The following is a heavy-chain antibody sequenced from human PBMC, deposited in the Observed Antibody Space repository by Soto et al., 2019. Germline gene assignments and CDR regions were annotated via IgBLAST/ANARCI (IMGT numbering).Heavy chain of an antibody. CDR3: ARDLSYLAENHYDIFSGHHSPLYHYGMDV. CDR2: ISSSSSTT. Sequence: GGSLRLSCTASGFTFISYSMNWVRQAPGKGLEWVSYISSSSSTTYSADSVTGRFTISRDNAKNSLSLQMNSLRDEDTAVYYCARDLSYLAENHYDIFSGHHSPLYHYGMDVWGQGTTVTVSS. D-gene: IGHD3-9*01. CDR1: GFTFISYS. V-gene: IGHV3-48*02. J-gene: IGHJ6*02.